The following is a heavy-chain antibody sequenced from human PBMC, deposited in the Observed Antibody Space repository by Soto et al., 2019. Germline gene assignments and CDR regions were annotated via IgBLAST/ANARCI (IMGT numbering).Heavy chain of an antibody. CDR3: ASRRLGYCSSTSCYPYGY. J-gene: IGHJ4*02. Sequence: PSETLSLTCAVYGGSFSGYYWSWIRQPPGKGLEWIGEINHSGSTNYNPSLKSRVTISVDTSKNQFSLKLSSVTATDTAVYYCASRRLGYCSSTSCYPYGYWGQGTLVTVSS. CDR2: INHSGST. CDR1: GGSFSGYY. D-gene: IGHD2-2*01. V-gene: IGHV4-34*01.